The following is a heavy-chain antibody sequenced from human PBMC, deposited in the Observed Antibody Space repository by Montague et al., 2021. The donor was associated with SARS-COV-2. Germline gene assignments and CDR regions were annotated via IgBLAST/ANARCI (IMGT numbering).Heavy chain of an antibody. Sequence: SETLSLTCAVSGGSITLNYWTWIRQPPGAGLEWIGRIHRDGNAXSXPSXXXRVPMSVYTARTSFSLNLTSVTAADTAVYFCARAEHVGSENYGGRSASFVSYCGFDIWGQGTTVTV. CDR3: ARAEHVGSENYGGRSASFVSYCGFDI. V-gene: IGHV4-4*07. J-gene: IGHJ6*02. CDR2: IHRDGNA. CDR1: GGSITLNY. D-gene: IGHD4-23*01.